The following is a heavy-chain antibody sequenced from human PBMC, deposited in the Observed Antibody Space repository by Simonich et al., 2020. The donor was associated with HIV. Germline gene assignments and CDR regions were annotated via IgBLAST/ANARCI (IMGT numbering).Heavy chain of an antibody. CDR1: GGTFSSYA. V-gene: IGHV1-69*13. Sequence: QVQLVQSGAEVRKPGSSVKVSCKASGGTFSSYAISWVRQAPGQGLEWMGGIIPSFGTATDYAQKFQGRVTITADKSKSRAYMELTSRRSEDTAVYYCARDRRSMTTVAYSWYFDLWGRGTLVTVSS. CDR2: IIPSFGTA. J-gene: IGHJ2*01. D-gene: IGHD4-17*01. CDR3: ARDRRSMTTVAYSWYFDL.